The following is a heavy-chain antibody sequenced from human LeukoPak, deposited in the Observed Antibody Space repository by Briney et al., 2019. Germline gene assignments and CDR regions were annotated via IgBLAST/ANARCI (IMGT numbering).Heavy chain of an antibody. CDR3: ARGIAVAGKSYFDY. CDR2: IYYSGST. D-gene: IGHD6-19*01. CDR1: GGSISSGGYY. J-gene: IGHJ4*02. V-gene: IGHV4-31*03. Sequence: SQTLSLTCTVSGGSISSGGYYWSWIRQHPGKGLEWIGYIYYSGSTYYNPSLKSRVTISVDTSKNQFSLKLSSMTAADTAVYYCARGIAVAGKSYFDYWGQGTLVTVSS.